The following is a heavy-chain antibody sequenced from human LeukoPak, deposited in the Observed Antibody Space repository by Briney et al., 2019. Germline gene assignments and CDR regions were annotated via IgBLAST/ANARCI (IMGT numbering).Heavy chain of an antibody. J-gene: IGHJ4*02. Sequence: GGSLRLSCAASGFTFTNAWMSWVRQAPGKGLEWIGRIKSKTDGETTNYAEPVRGRFTISRDDSKSAVYLQMNSLKIEDTAVYYCTTDLGTYYHGSQRLIPIDYWGQGTLVTVSS. CDR3: TTDLGTYYHGSQRLIPIDY. CDR1: GFTFTNAW. CDR2: IKSKTDGETT. D-gene: IGHD3-10*01. V-gene: IGHV3-15*01.